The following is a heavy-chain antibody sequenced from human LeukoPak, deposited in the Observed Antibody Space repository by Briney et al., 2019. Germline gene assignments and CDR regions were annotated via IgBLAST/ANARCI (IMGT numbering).Heavy chain of an antibody. V-gene: IGHV3-21*01. CDR3: ARDRSFIAVAGTWYFDL. Sequence: KPGGSLRLSCAASGFTFSSYSMNWVRQAPGKGLEWVSSISSSSSYIYYADSVKGRFTISRDNAKNSLYLQMNSLRAEDTAVYYCARDRSFIAVAGTWYFDLWGRGTLVTVSS. J-gene: IGHJ2*01. CDR2: ISSSSSYI. CDR1: GFTFSSYS. D-gene: IGHD6-19*01.